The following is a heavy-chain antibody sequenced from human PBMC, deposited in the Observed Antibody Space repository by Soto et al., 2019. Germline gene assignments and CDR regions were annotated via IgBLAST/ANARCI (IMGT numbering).Heavy chain of an antibody. D-gene: IGHD5-12*01. Sequence: ASVNVSCKASGYTFFTYAISWVRQAPGQGLEWMGWISTYSGDTKYAQKFQGRVTMTTDTSTTTAYLELRSLRSDDTAVYYCARHHGPTTSENWFDPWGQGTLVTVSS. V-gene: IGHV1-18*01. J-gene: IGHJ5*02. CDR1: GYTFFTYA. CDR3: ARHHGPTTSENWFDP. CDR2: ISTYSGDT.